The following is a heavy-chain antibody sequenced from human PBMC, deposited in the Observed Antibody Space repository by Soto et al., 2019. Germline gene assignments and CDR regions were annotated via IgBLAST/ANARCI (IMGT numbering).Heavy chain of an antibody. CDR3: ARGTWSGYYFGIDY. J-gene: IGHJ4*02. CDR1: GGSISSYY. V-gene: IGHV4-59*01. CDR2: IYYSGST. Sequence: SETLSLTCTVSGGSISSYYWSWIRQPPGKGLEWIGYIYYSGSTNYNPSLKSRVTISVDTSKNQFSLKLSSVTAADTAVYYCARGTWSGYYFGIDYWGQGTLVTV. D-gene: IGHD3-3*01.